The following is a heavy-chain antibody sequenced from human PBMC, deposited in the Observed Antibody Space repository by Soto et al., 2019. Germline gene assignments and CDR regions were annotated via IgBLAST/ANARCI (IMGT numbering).Heavy chain of an antibody. V-gene: IGHV4-38-2*01. D-gene: IGHD6-19*01. Sequence: WETLSLTCAVSGYSISSGYYWGWIRQPPGKGLEWIGSIYHSGSTYYNPSLKSRVTISVDTSKNQFSLKLSSVTAADTAVYYCARVLAVAGIYYYYGMDVWGQGTTVTVSS. CDR3: ARVLAVAGIYYYYGMDV. CDR1: GYSISSGYY. CDR2: IYHSGST. J-gene: IGHJ6*02.